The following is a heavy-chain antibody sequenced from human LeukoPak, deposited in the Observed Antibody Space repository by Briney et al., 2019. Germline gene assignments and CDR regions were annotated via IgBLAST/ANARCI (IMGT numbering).Heavy chain of an antibody. CDR3: AREYYDSSGLKHAFDI. CDR2: IDPDSGGT. J-gene: IGHJ3*02. CDR1: GYTFTDYY. Sequence: GASVKVSCKTSGYTFTDYYMHWVRQAPGQGLEWMASIDPDSGGTNYAQRFQGRVTVTRDTSITTAYMELSRLRFDDTAVYYCAREYYDSSGLKHAFDIWGHGTMVTASS. V-gene: IGHV1-2*02. D-gene: IGHD3-22*01.